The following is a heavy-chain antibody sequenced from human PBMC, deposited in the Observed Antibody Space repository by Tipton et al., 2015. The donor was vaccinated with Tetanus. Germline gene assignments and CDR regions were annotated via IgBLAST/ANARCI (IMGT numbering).Heavy chain of an antibody. CDR3: ARDSPPGGMGDGFEY. D-gene: IGHD2-15*01. CDR1: GGSISTSGYY. V-gene: IGHV4-31*03. J-gene: IGHJ4*02. CDR2: IYKSGTT. Sequence: TLSLTCTVSGGSISTSGYYWSWIRQHPGKGLEWIGDIYKSGTTHYNPSLRGRVSMSIDTSKNQFSLKLSSVTAADTAVYFCARDSPPGGMGDGFEYWGPGILVTVSS.